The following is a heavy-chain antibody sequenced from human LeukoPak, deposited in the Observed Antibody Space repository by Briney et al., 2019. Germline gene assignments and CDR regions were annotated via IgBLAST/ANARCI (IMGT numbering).Heavy chain of an antibody. Sequence: GGSLRLSCAASGFTFSSYGMHWVRQAPGKGLEWVAVIWYDGSNKYYADSVKGRLTISRDNSKNTLYLQMNSLRAEDTAVYYCARDQSPISTGAFDIWGQGTMVTVSP. CDR2: IWYDGSNK. J-gene: IGHJ3*02. CDR1: GFTFSSYG. D-gene: IGHD3-9*01. CDR3: ARDQSPISTGAFDI. V-gene: IGHV3-33*01.